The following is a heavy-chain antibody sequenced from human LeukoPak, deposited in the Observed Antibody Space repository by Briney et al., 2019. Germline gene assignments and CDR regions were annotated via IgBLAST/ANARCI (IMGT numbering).Heavy chain of an antibody. J-gene: IGHJ4*02. D-gene: IGHD6-19*01. V-gene: IGHV3-23*01. Sequence: GGSLRLSCAASGFTFSSYAMSWVRQAPGKGLEWVSAIRGSGGGTYYADSVKGRFTISRDNSKNTMYLQMNSLRDEDTALYYCAKAGIGVVGYFDYWGQGTLVTVSS. CDR2: IRGSGGGT. CDR3: AKAGIGVVGYFDY. CDR1: GFTFSSYA.